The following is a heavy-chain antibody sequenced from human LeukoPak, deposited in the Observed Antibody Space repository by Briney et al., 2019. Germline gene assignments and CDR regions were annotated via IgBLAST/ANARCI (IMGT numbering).Heavy chain of an antibody. D-gene: IGHD3-9*01. CDR2: INHSGST. Sequence: SETLSLTCAVYGGSFSGYYWSWIRQPPGKGLEWIGEINHSGSTNYNPSLKSRVTISVETSKNQFSLKLSSVTAADTAVYYCARGPYYDILTGYSSYNWFDPWGQGTLVTVSS. CDR3: ARGPYYDILTGYSSYNWFDP. CDR1: GGSFSGYY. J-gene: IGHJ5*02. V-gene: IGHV4-34*01.